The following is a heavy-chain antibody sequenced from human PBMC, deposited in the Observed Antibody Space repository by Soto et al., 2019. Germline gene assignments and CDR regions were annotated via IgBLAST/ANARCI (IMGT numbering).Heavy chain of an antibody. Sequence: QVQLVQSGAEEKKPGSSVKVSCKTSGGTFSSYAISWVRQASGQGLEWMGGIIPIFGTANYAQKFQGRVTITAAESTSTASMELSSLRSEDTAVYYCARDRDNSGSYYHYWGQGTLVTVSS. CDR2: IIPIFGTA. J-gene: IGHJ4*02. CDR3: ARDRDNSGSYYHY. V-gene: IGHV1-69*01. CDR1: GGTFSSYA. D-gene: IGHD1-26*01.